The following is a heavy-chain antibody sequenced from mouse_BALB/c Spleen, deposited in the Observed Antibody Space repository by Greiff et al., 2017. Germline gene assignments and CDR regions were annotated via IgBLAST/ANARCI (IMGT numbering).Heavy chain of an antibody. CDR1: GYAFTNYL. CDR3: AREGYDYAWFAY. Sequence: QVQLQQSGAELVRPGTSVKVSCKASGYAFTNYLIEWVKQRPGQGLEWIGVINPGSGGTNYNEKFKGKATLTADKSSSTAYMQLSSLTSDDSAVYFCAREGYDYAWFAYWGQGTLVTVSA. CDR2: INPGSGGT. V-gene: IGHV1-54*03. J-gene: IGHJ3*01. D-gene: IGHD2-4*01.